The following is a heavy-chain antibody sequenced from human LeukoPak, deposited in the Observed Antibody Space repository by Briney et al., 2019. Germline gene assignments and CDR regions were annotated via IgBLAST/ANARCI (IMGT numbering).Heavy chain of an antibody. Sequence: SETVSLTCAVYGGSFSGYYWSWIRQPPGKGLEWIGEINHSGSTNYNPSLKSRVTISVDTSKNQFSLKLSSVTAADTAVYYCARIQLGYCSSTSCYNLPGVRFDPWGQGTLVTVSS. CDR2: INHSGST. J-gene: IGHJ5*02. CDR1: GGSFSGYY. CDR3: ARIQLGYCSSTSCYNLPGVRFDP. D-gene: IGHD2-2*02. V-gene: IGHV4-34*01.